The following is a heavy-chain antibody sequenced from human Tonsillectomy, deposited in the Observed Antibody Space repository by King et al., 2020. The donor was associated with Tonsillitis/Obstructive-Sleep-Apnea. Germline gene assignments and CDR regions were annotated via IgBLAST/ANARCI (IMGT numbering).Heavy chain of an antibody. J-gene: IGHJ5*02. CDR1: GGSISSSSYY. Sequence: QLQESGPGLVKPSETLSLTCTVSGGSISSSSYYWGWIRQPPGKGLEWIGSIYYSGSTYYNPSLKSRVTISVDTSKNQFSLKLSSVTAADTAVYYCARQGHSSAYYSDHWGQGTLITVSS. CDR3: ARQGHSSAYYSDH. CDR2: IYYSGST. V-gene: IGHV4-39*01. D-gene: IGHD3-22*01.